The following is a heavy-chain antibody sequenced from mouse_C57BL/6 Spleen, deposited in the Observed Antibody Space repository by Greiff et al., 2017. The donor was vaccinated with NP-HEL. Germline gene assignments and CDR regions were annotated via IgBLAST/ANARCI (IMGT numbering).Heavy chain of an antibody. V-gene: IGHV1-64*01. CDR3: ARVDDYAFAY. CDR2: IHPNSGST. D-gene: IGHD2-4*01. CDR1: GYTFTSYW. J-gene: IGHJ3*01. Sequence: QVQLQQPGAELVKPGASVKLSCKASGYTFTSYWMHWVKQRPGQGLEWIGMIHPNSGSTNYNEKFKGKATLTVDKSSSTAYMQLSSLTSEDSAVFCGARVDDYAFAYWGQGTLVTVSA.